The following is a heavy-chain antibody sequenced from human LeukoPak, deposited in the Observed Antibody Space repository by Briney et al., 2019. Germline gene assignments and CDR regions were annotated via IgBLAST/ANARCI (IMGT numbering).Heavy chain of an antibody. CDR3: AKTTQPYYYYYGMDV. CDR2: ISGSGGST. D-gene: IGHD4-17*01. J-gene: IGHJ6*02. V-gene: IGHV3-23*01. CDR1: GFTFSSYA. Sequence: GGSLRLSCAASGFTFSSYAMSWVRQAPGKGLEWVSAISGSGGSTYYADSVKGRFTISRDNSKNTLYLQMNSLRAEDTAVYYCAKTTQPYYYYYGMDVWGQGTTVTVSS.